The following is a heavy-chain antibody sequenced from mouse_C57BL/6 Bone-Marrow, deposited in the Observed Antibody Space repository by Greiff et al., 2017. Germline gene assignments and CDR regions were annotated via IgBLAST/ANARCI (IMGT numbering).Heavy chain of an antibody. CDR1: GYAFSSSW. J-gene: IGHJ2*01. CDR3: ARTLSMGVDY. CDR2: INPGDGGT. V-gene: IGHV1-82*01. Sequence: QVQLQESGPELVKPGASVKISCKASGYAFSSSWMHWVKQRPGQGLEWIGRINPGDGGTNYNGKFKGKATLTADKSSSTAYMQLSSLTSEDSAVYCGARTLSMGVDYWGQGTTLTVSS. D-gene: IGHD1-1*02.